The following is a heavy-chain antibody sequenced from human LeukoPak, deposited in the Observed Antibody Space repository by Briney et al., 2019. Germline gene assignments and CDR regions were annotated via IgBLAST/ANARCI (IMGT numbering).Heavy chain of an antibody. Sequence: PSETLSLTCTVSGDSMSSSSYYWGWIRQPPGKGLEWIGNIYYSGSAHYNPSLKSRVTISVDMSKNQFSLRLSSVTTADTAKFYCARLNGVMDYFDYWGQGTLVTVSS. V-gene: IGHV4-39*01. CDR3: ARLNGVMDYFDY. CDR2: IYYSGSA. D-gene: IGHD2-8*01. J-gene: IGHJ4*02. CDR1: GDSMSSSSYY.